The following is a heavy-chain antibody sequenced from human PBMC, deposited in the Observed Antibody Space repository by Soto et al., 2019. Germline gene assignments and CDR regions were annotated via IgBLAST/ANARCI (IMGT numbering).Heavy chain of an antibody. J-gene: IGHJ4*02. CDR1: GYSISSSNW. CDR3: ARADMGATHEPGFDY. D-gene: IGHD1-26*01. V-gene: IGHV4-28*01. CDR2: IYYSGST. Sequence: QVQLQESGPGLVKPSDTLSLTCAVSGYSISSSNWWGWIRQPPGKGLEWIGYIYYSGSTYYNPSLKSRVTMSVDTSKNQFSLKLSFVTAVDTAVYYCARADMGATHEPGFDYWGQGTLVTVSS.